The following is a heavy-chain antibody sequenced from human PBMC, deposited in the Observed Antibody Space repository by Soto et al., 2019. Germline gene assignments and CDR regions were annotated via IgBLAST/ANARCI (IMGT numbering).Heavy chain of an antibody. CDR2: ISGSGGST. CDR3: AKDFLRRTIFGVVIPRHSWFDP. D-gene: IGHD3-3*01. J-gene: IGHJ5*02. Sequence: GGSLRLSCAASGFTFSSYAMSWVRQAPGKGLEWVSAISGSGGSTYYADSVKGRFTISRDNSKNTLYLQMSSLRAEDTAVYYCAKDFLRRTIFGVVIPRHSWFDPWGQGTLVTVSS. V-gene: IGHV3-23*01. CDR1: GFTFSSYA.